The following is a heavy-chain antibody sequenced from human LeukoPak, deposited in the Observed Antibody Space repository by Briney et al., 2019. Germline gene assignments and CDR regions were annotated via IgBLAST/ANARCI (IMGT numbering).Heavy chain of an antibody. Sequence: PSETLSLTCAVYGGSFSGYYWSWIRQPPGKGLEWIGEIDHSGSTNYNPSLKSRVTISVDTSKNQFSLKLSSVTAADTAVYYCAADSGSYDNGVYWGQGTLVTVSS. CDR1: GGSFSGYY. D-gene: IGHD1-26*01. V-gene: IGHV4-34*01. CDR3: AADSGSYDNGVY. J-gene: IGHJ4*02. CDR2: IDHSGST.